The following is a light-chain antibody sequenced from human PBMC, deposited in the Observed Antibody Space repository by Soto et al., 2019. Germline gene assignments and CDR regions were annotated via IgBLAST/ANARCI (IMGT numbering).Light chain of an antibody. V-gene: IGLV2-14*01. CDR1: ISDVGGYNS. Sequence: QSALTQPSSLSGSPGQSITISCTGTISDVGGYNSVSWYQQHPGKAPKLMIYEVSNRPSGVSNRFSGSKSGSTASLTISGLQAEDEADYYCSSYTSSSTTCVFGTGTKVTVL. CDR2: EVS. J-gene: IGLJ1*01. CDR3: SSYTSSSTTCV.